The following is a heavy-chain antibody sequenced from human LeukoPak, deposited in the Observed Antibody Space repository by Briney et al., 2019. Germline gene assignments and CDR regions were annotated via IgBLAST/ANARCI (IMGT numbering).Heavy chain of an antibody. Sequence: GGSLRLSCAASGFTFSSYAMSWVRQAPGKGLEWVSAISGSGGSTYYADSVKGRFTISRDNSKNTLYLQMNSLRAEDTAVYYWAKGSWYYDFWSGNDAFDIWGQGTIVTVSS. J-gene: IGHJ3*02. V-gene: IGHV3-23*01. D-gene: IGHD3-3*01. CDR1: GFTFSSYA. CDR2: ISGSGGST. CDR3: AKGSWYYDFWSGNDAFDI.